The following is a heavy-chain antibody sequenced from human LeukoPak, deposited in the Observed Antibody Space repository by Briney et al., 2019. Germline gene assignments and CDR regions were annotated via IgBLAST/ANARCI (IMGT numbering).Heavy chain of an antibody. CDR1: GGSISSSSYY. D-gene: IGHD2-15*01. V-gene: IGHV4-39*07. J-gene: IGHJ4*02. Sequence: PSETLSLTCTVSGGSISSSSYYWSWIRQPPGKGLEWIGEINHSGSTNYNPSLKSRVTISVDTSKNQFSLKLSSVTAADTAVYYCARVGVVVVAATPGAFFDYWGQGTLVTVSS. CDR3: ARVGVVVVAATPGAFFDY. CDR2: INHSGST.